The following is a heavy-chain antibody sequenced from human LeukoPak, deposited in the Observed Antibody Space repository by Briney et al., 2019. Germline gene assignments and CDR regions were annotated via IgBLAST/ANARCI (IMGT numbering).Heavy chain of an antibody. D-gene: IGHD2-2*01. CDR2: INPNSGGT. V-gene: IGHV1-2*02. J-gene: IGHJ4*02. CDR3: VGCSSTGCSYFDY. Sequence: ASVKVSCKASGYTFTSYYMHWVRQAPGQGLEWMGWINPNSGGTNYAQKFQGRVTMTRDTSISTAYMELSRLRSDDTAVYYCVGCSSTGCSYFDYWGQGTLVTVSS. CDR1: GYTFTSYY.